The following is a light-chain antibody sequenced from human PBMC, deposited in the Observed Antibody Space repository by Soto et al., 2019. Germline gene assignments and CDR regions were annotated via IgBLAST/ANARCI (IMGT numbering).Light chain of an antibody. V-gene: IGKV1-6*01. J-gene: IGKJ1*01. CDR1: QGIRKD. Sequence: AIPITPSPSSLSASVGDRVTIPCRASQGIRKDLGWYQVKPGKAPKLLIYAASTLQSGVPSRFSGSASGTDFTLTISSLRPDDFATYYCQHYSGDRATFGQGTKVDIK. CDR3: QHYSGDRAT. CDR2: AAS.